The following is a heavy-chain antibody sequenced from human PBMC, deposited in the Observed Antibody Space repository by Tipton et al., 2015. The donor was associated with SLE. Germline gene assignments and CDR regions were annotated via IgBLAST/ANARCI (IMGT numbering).Heavy chain of an antibody. V-gene: IGHV3-7*01. CDR1: GFTFSNSW. CDR3: ARIRGYGGYDPFDY. Sequence: SLRLSCTASGFTFSNSWMSWVRQAPGKGLEWVAHVHQDGSENYYVDSVKGRFTISRDNAKNSLHLQMNSLRAEDTALYYCARIRGYGGYDPFDYRGQGILVTVS. D-gene: IGHD5-12*01. CDR2: VHQDGSEN. J-gene: IGHJ4*02.